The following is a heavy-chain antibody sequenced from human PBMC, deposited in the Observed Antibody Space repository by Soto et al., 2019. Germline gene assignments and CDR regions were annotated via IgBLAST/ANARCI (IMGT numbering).Heavy chain of an antibody. D-gene: IGHD6-19*01. Sequence: ASVKVSCKSSGYTFTIYGISWLRQAPGQGLEWMGWMRAYNGNTNYAQKLQGRVTMTTDTSTSTAYMELRSPRSDDTAVYYCARTHHIAVAGEDWFDPWGQGTLVTVSS. J-gene: IGHJ5*02. V-gene: IGHV1-18*01. CDR2: MRAYNGNT. CDR3: ARTHHIAVAGEDWFDP. CDR1: GYTFTIYG.